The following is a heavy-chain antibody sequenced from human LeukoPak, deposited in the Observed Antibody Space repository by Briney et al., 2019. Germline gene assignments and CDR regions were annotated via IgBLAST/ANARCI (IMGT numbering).Heavy chain of an antibody. CDR2: ISSSSSYI. D-gene: IGHD6-19*01. V-gene: IGHV3-21*01. Sequence: GGSLRLSCVVSGFIFRSHGMSWVRQAPGKGLEWVSSISSSSSYIYYADSVKGRFTISRDNAKNSLYLQMNSLRAEDTAVYYCARVGGIAVAGHNFDYWGQGTLVTVSS. J-gene: IGHJ4*02. CDR3: ARVGGIAVAGHNFDY. CDR1: GFIFRSHG.